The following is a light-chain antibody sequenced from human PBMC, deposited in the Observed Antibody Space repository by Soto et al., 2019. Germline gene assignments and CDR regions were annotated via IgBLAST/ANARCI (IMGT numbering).Light chain of an antibody. V-gene: IGLV1-44*01. Sequence: QSVLTQPPSASGTPGQRVTISCSGSSSNIGSNTVNWYQQLPGTAPKLLLYSNNQRPSGVPDRFSGSKSGTSASLAISGLQSEDEADDYCAAWDDSLNGRVVFGGGTKLTVL. CDR3: AAWDDSLNGRVV. J-gene: IGLJ2*01. CDR2: SNN. CDR1: SSNIGSNT.